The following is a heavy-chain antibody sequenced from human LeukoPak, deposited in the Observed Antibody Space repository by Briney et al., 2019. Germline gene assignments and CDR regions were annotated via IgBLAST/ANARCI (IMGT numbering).Heavy chain of an antibody. V-gene: IGHV5-51*01. Sequence: GESLKISCKSSGYRFTSFWIGWVRQMPGKGLEWMGIISPGDSETRYSPSFQSQVTISADKSISTAYLQWSSLKASDTAMYYCARQTYGDYYFDYWGQGTLVTVSS. CDR3: ARQTYGDYYFDY. J-gene: IGHJ4*02. D-gene: IGHD4-17*01. CDR2: ISPGDSET. CDR1: GYRFTSFW.